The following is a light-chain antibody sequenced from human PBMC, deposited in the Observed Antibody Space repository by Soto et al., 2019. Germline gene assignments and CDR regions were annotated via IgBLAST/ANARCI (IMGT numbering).Light chain of an antibody. CDR1: SGHSSYA. J-gene: IGLJ2*01. V-gene: IGLV4-69*01. Sequence: QLVLTQSPSASASLGASVKLTCTLSSGHSSYAIAWHQQQTEKGPRYLMKLSSDGSHSKGDGIPDRFSGSSSGAERYLTISSLQSEDEADYYCQTWDTGDRVVFGGGPKLTVL. CDR3: QTWDTGDRVV. CDR2: LSSDGSH.